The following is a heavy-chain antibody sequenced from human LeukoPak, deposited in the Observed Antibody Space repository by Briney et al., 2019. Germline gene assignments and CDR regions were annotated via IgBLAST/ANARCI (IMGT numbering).Heavy chain of an antibody. CDR3: ARGIAARPSDY. V-gene: IGHV4-59*12. J-gene: IGHJ4*02. Sequence: SETLSLTCTVSGVSISSYYWSWIRQPPGQGLEWIGYYYYSGNTNYNPSLKSRVTITVDTSKNQFSLKLSSVTAADTAGYYCARGIAARPSDYWGQGTLVSVSS. CDR2: YYYSGNT. CDR1: GVSISSYY. D-gene: IGHD6-6*01.